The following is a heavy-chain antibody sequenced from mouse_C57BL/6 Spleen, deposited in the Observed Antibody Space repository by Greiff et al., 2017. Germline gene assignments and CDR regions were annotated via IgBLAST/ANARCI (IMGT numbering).Heavy chain of an antibody. CDR3: ARLTGTAMDY. J-gene: IGHJ4*01. Sequence: QVQLQQSGPELVKPGASVKISCKASGYRFTSYYIHWVKQRPGQGLEWLGWIYPGSGNTKYNEKFKGKATLTTDPSSSTAYMQLSSLTSEDSAVYYCARLTGTAMDYWGQGTSVTVSS. CDR2: IYPGSGNT. CDR1: GYRFTSYY. D-gene: IGHD4-1*01. V-gene: IGHV1-66*01.